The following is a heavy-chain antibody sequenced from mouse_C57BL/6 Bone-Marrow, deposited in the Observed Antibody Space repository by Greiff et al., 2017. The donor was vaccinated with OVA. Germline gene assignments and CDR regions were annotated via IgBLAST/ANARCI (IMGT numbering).Heavy chain of an antibody. D-gene: IGHD2-4*01. Sequence: DVQLVESGGGLVKPGGSLKLSCAASGFTFSDYGMHWVRQAPEKGLEWVAYISSGSSTIYYADPVKGRFTISRDNAKNTLFLQMTSLRSEDTAMYYCARSDYDYFDYWGQGTTLTVSS. CDR3: ARSDYDYFDY. CDR2: ISSGSSTI. J-gene: IGHJ2*01. CDR1: GFTFSDYG. V-gene: IGHV5-17*01.